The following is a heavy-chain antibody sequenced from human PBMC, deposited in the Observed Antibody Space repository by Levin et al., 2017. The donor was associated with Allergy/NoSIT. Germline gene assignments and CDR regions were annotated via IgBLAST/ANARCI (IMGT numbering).Heavy chain of an antibody. CDR2: IYFSGST. CDR3: ARGGTGRVDWLFRPFDY. J-gene: IGHJ4*02. Sequence: SQTLSLTCTVSGGSISSDGYYWSWIRQHPGKGLEWIGYIYFSGSTYYNPSLKSRVDISVDRSNNQFSLNLSSVTAADTAVYYCARGGTGRVDWLFRPFDYWGQGTLVTVSS. V-gene: IGHV4-31*03. CDR1: GGSISSDGYY. D-gene: IGHD3-9*01.